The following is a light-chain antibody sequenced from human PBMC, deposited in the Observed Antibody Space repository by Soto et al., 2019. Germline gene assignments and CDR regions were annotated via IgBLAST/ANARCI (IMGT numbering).Light chain of an antibody. CDR3: SSYTSRRTYI. V-gene: IGLV2-14*03. J-gene: IGLJ1*01. Sequence: QSALAQPASVSGSPGQSITISCTGTSSDVGGYNYVSWYQQHPGKAPKLIFYDVSNRPSGVSNRFSGSKSGNTASLTISGLQAEDEADYYCSSYTSRRTYIFGTGTKVTVL. CDR1: SSDVGGYNY. CDR2: DVS.